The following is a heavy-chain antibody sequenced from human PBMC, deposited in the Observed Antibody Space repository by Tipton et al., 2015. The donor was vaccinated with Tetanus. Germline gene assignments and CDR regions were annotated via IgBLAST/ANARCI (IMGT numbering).Heavy chain of an antibody. Sequence: LRLSCAASGFTFSSYGMHWVRQAPGKGLEWVAVIWYDGSNKYYADSVKGRFTISRDNSKNTLYLQMNSLRAEDTAVYYCARDIVVVVAATYYYYGMDVWGQGTTVTVSS. V-gene: IGHV3-33*01. CDR3: ARDIVVVVAATYYYYGMDV. CDR1: GFTFSSYG. CDR2: IWYDGSNK. J-gene: IGHJ6*02. D-gene: IGHD2-15*01.